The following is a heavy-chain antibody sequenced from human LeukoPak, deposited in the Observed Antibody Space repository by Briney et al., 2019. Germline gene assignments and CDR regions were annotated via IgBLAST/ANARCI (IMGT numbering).Heavy chain of an antibody. D-gene: IGHD2-15*01. CDR1: GFTFSSYS. CDR3: AREDIVVVVAASYMDV. J-gene: IGHJ6*03. V-gene: IGHV3-21*01. Sequence: GGSLRLSCAASGFTFSSYSMNWVRQAPGKGLEWVSSISSSSSYIYYADSVKGRFTISRDNAKNSLYLQMNSLRAEDTAVYYCAREDIVVVVAASYMDVWGKGTTVTVSS. CDR2: ISSSSSYI.